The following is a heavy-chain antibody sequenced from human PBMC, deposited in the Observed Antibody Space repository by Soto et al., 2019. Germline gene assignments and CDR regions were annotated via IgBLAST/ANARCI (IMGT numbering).Heavy chain of an antibody. V-gene: IGHV4-34*01. D-gene: IGHD1-26*01. CDR3: ARGLISGSHYSGGWYYFDS. J-gene: IGHJ4*02. CDR1: GGSFSGYI. Sequence: SETLSLTCDVYGGSFSGYIWTWIRQTPGKGLQWIGQINHSGSANYNPSLKSRVTISVHTSNSQFSLELNSVTAADTAVYYCARGLISGSHYSGGWYYFDSWGRGAQVTVSS. CDR2: INHSGSA.